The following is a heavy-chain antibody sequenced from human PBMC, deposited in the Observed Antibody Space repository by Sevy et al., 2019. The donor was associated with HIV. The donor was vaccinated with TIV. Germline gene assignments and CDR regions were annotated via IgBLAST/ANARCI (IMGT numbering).Heavy chain of an antibody. J-gene: IGHJ6*02. CDR1: GFTFSSYW. D-gene: IGHD7-27*01. CDR2: IKQDGSEK. CDR3: AGEKIENWDPLAGYYYFYGMEG. V-gene: IGHV3-7*01. Sequence: GGSLRLSCAASGFTFSSYWMSWVRQAPGKGLEWVANIKQDGSEKYYVDSVKGRFTVSRDNAKNSLYLQMNSLRAEDTAVYYCAGEKIENWDPLAGYYYFYGMEGWGPGTTVTVS.